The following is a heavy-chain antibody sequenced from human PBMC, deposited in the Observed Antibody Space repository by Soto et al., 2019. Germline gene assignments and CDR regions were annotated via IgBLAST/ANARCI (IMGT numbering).Heavy chain of an antibody. J-gene: IGHJ4*02. CDR3: ARVGSYYYYFDY. CDR2: ISYDGSNK. D-gene: IGHD1-26*01. V-gene: IGHV3-30-3*01. Sequence: HPVGSLRLSCAASGFTFSSYAMHWVRQAPGKGLEWVAVISYDGSNKYYADSVKGRFTISRDNSKNTLYLQMNSLRAEDTAVYYCARVGSYYYYFDYWGQGTLVTVSS. CDR1: GFTFSSYA.